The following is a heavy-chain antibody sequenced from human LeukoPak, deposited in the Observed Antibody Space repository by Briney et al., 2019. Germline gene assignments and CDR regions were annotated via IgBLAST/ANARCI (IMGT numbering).Heavy chain of an antibody. CDR2: ISGSGGST. CDR3: AKDSRYSSGWKYYFDY. CDR1: GFTFSSYA. J-gene: IGHJ4*02. V-gene: IGHV3-23*01. Sequence: GGSLRLSCAASGFTFSSYAMSWVRQAPGKGLEWASAISGSGGSTYYADSVKGRFTISRDNSKNTLYLQMNSLRAEDTAVYYCAKDSRYSSGWKYYFDYWGQGTLVTVSS. D-gene: IGHD6-19*01.